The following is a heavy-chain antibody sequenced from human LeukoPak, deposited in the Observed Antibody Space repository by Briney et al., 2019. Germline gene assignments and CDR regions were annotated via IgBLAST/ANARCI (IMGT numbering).Heavy chain of an antibody. CDR3: AKVYYYDSSGYPVGDY. CDR1: SFTFSNAW. V-gene: IGHV3-23*01. CDR2: ISGSGGST. Sequence: GGSLRLSCAASSFTFSNAWMNWVRQAPGKGLEWVSAISGSGGSTYYADSVKGRFTISRDNSKNTLYLQMNSLRAEDTAVYYCAKVYYYDSSGYPVGDYWGQGTLVTVSS. J-gene: IGHJ4*02. D-gene: IGHD3-22*01.